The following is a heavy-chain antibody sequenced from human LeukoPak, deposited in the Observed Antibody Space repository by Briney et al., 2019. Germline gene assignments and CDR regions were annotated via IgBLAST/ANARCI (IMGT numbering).Heavy chain of an antibody. J-gene: IGHJ5*02. D-gene: IGHD4-11*01. CDR1: GGSVSSGSYY. CDR2: IYYSGST. Sequence: SETLSLTCTVSGGSVSSGSYYWSWIRQPPGKGLEWIGYIYYSGSTNYNPSLKSRVTISVDTSKNQFSLKLSSVTAADTAVYYCARGSIQWGGYSNYVDWFDPWGQGTLVTVSS. CDR3: ARGSIQWGGYSNYVDWFDP. V-gene: IGHV4-61*01.